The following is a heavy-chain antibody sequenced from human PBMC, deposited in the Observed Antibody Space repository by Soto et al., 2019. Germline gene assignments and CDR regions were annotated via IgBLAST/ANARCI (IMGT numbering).Heavy chain of an antibody. V-gene: IGHV1-18*01. Sequence: QVQLVQSGDEVKKPGASVKVSCKASGYIFVNYGIAWVRQAPGQGLEWMGWISPYTGNTHSATKVQGRLTMTTDTSTSTAYMDLGSLTSDATAVYYCVMVDNYVTPTPQDVWGQWTTVTVSS. CDR2: ISPYTGNT. J-gene: IGHJ6*02. D-gene: IGHD3-16*01. CDR1: GYIFVNYG. CDR3: VMVDNYVTPTPQDV.